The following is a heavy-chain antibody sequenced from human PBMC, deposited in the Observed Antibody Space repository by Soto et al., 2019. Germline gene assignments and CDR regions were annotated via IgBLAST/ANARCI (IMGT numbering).Heavy chain of an antibody. CDR3: ARQDYNYAYFDF. J-gene: IGHJ4*02. D-gene: IGHD5-18*01. V-gene: IGHV5-51*01. CDR2: IYPGDSDT. CDR1: GYSFTNYC. Sequence: PGESLKISGKGSGYSFTNYCIGWVRQMPGKGLEWMGIIYPGDSDTRYSPSFQGQVIISVDQSISTAYLQWSSLQASDTAMYYCARQDYNYAYFDFWGQGTLVTVSS.